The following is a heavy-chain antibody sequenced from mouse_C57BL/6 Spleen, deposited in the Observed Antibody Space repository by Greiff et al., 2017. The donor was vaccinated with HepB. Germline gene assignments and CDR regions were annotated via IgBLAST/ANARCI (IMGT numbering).Heavy chain of an antibody. Sequence: EVQLQQSGPELVKPGASVKISCKASGYSFTGYYMNWVKQSPEKSLEWIGEINPSTGGTTYNQKFKAKATLTVDKSSSTAYMQLKSLTSEDSAVYYCARGAHYWGQGTTLTVSS. CDR2: INPSTGGT. J-gene: IGHJ2*01. D-gene: IGHD3-1*01. CDR1: GYSFTGYY. V-gene: IGHV1-42*01. CDR3: ARGAHY.